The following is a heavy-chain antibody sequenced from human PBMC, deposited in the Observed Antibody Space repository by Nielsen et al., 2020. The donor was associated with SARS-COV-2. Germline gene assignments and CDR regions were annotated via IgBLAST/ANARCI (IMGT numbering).Heavy chain of an antibody. CDR2: ISSTTFYT. V-gene: IGHV3-11*05. J-gene: IGHJ6*02. D-gene: IGHD6-13*01. CDR1: GFTFSDYY. Sequence: GESLKISCAASGFTFSDYYMSWIRQAPGKGLEWLSYISSTTFYTDYADSVKGRFSISRDNAKKLLYLQMNSLRAEDTAVYYCAKDPGQLVISFLDYYYGMDVWGQGTTVTVSS. CDR3: AKDPGQLVISFLDYYYGMDV.